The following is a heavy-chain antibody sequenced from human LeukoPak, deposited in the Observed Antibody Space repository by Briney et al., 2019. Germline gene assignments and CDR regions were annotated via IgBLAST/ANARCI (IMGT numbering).Heavy chain of an antibody. D-gene: IGHD2-2*01. CDR3: ARGLGYCSSTSCRSMGY. J-gene: IGHJ4*02. CDR1: GFTFSSYW. V-gene: IGHV3-74*01. Sequence: PGGSLRLSCAASGFTFSSYWMHWVRQAPGKGLVWVSRINSDGSSTSYADSAKGRFTISRDNAKNTLYLQMNSLRAEDTAVYYCARGLGYCSSTSCRSMGYWGQGTLVTVSS. CDR2: INSDGSST.